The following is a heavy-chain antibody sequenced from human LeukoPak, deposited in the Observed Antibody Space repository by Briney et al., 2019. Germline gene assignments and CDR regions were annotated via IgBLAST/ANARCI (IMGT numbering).Heavy chain of an antibody. D-gene: IGHD3-22*01. CDR1: GFTFSSYW. CDR3: AKGVHSATVVARGLEGADY. V-gene: IGHV3-7*01. Sequence: GGSLRLSCAASGFTFSSYWMSWVRQAPGKGLEWVANIKQDGSEKYYVDSVKGRFTISRDNAKNSLYLQMNSLRAEDTAVYYCAKGVHSATVVARGLEGADYWGQGTLVTVSS. CDR2: IKQDGSEK. J-gene: IGHJ4*02.